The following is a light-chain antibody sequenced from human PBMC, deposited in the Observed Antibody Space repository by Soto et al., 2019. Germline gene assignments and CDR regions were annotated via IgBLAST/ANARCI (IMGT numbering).Light chain of an antibody. V-gene: IGKV3-11*01. CDR3: QQRSDWPST. J-gene: IGKJ4*01. CDR1: QSVGTY. CDR2: DSS. Sequence: EIVLTQSPATLSLSPMERATLSCRASQSVGTYFAWYQQKPGQAPRLLIYDSSNRATGIPARFSGSGSGTDFTLNINSLETEDFAVYYCQQRSDWPSTFGGGTKVEIK.